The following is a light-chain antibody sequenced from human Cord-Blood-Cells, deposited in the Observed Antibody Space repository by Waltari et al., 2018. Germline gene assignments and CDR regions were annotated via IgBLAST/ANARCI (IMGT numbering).Light chain of an antibody. V-gene: IGLV2-14*01. Sequence: QSALTQPASVSGSPGQSITISCTGTSSDDGGYNYVSWYQQHPGKAPKLMIYDVSNRPSGVSNRFSGSKSGNTASLTISGLQAEDEADYYCSSYTSSSTLVFGGGTKLTAL. CDR2: DVS. J-gene: IGLJ3*02. CDR1: SSDDGGYNY. CDR3: SSYTSSSTLV.